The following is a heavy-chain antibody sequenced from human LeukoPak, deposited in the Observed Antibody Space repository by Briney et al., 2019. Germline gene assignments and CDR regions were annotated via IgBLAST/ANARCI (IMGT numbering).Heavy chain of an antibody. Sequence: QSGGSLRLFCAASGFTFSSYGMHWVRQAPGKGVEGVAFIRYDGSNKYYADSVKGRFTISRDNSKNTLYLQMNSLRAEDTAVYYCAKLYSSGWWFSDYWGQGTLVTVSS. CDR1: GFTFSSYG. J-gene: IGHJ4*02. D-gene: IGHD6-19*01. V-gene: IGHV3-30*02. CDR3: AKLYSSGWWFSDY. CDR2: IRYDGSNK.